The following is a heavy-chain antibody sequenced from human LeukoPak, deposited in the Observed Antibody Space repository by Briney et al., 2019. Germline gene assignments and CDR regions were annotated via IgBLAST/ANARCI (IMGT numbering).Heavy chain of an antibody. D-gene: IGHD6-6*01. CDR1: GGSISSGGYY. J-gene: IGHJ4*02. CDR3: ARVDPDSSSTLEVFDY. V-gene: IGHV4-31*03. Sequence: SETLSLTCTVSGGSISSGGYYWSWIRQHPGKGLEWIGYIYYSGSTYYNPSLKSRVTISVDTSKNQFSLKLSSVTAADTAVYYCARVDPDSSSTLEVFDYWGQGTLVTVSS. CDR2: IYYSGST.